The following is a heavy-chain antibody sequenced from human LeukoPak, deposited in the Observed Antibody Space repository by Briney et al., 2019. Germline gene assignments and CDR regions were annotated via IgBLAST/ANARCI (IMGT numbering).Heavy chain of an antibody. D-gene: IGHD3-10*01. J-gene: IGHJ6*03. CDR2: INPNSGDT. CDR1: GYTFTSYG. CDR3: ARDRVGYYGSGSRYYYYYMDV. V-gene: IGHV1-2*02. Sequence: ASVKVSCKASGYTFTSYGISWVRQAPGQGLEWMGWINPNSGDTNYAQKFQGRVTMTRDTSISTAYMELSRLRSDDTAVYYCARDRVGYYGSGSRYYYYYMDVWGKGTTVTIS.